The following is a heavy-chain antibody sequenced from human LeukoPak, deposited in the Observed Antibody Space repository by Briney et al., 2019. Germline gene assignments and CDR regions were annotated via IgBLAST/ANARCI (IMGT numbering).Heavy chain of an antibody. D-gene: IGHD6-19*01. CDR3: ARGTLSSGADGFDY. J-gene: IGHJ4*02. CDR1: GGSFSGYY. Sequence: SETLSLTCAVYGGSFSGYYWSWIRQPPGKGLEWIGEINHSGSTNYNPSLKSRVTISVDTFKNQFSLKLSSVTAADTAVYYCARGTLSSGADGFDYWGQGTLVTVSS. CDR2: INHSGST. V-gene: IGHV4-34*01.